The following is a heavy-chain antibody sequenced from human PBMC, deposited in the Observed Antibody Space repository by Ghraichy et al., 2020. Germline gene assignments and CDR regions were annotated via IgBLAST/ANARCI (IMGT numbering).Heavy chain of an antibody. CDR2: IDSSSSLI. J-gene: IGHJ6*02. CDR1: GFTFSDFY. CDR3: AGSGDGCYSPGCMYYTMDV. V-gene: IGHV3-11*03. D-gene: IGHD2-15*01. Sequence: GGSLRLSCAGSGFTFSDFYMTWTRQAPGKGLEWVSYIDSSSSLIDFADSVKGRFTISRDNAKNSLYLQMNSLSAEDTAVYYCAGSGDGCYSPGCMYYTMDVWDQGTTVTVSS.